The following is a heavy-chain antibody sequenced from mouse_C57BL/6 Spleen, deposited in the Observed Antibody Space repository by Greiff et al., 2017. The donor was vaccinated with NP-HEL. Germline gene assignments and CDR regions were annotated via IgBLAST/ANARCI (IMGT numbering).Heavy chain of an antibody. CDR2: IWRGGST. J-gene: IGHJ3*01. CDR3: AKTSYYSNYVVAY. V-gene: IGHV2-5*01. D-gene: IGHD2-5*01. Sequence: VHLVESGPGLVQPSQSLSITCTVSGFSLTSYGVHWVRQSPGKGLEWLGVIWRGGSTDYNAAFMSRLSITKDNSKSQVFFKMNSLQADDTAIYYCAKTSYYSNYVVAYWGQGTLVTVSA. CDR1: GFSLTSYG.